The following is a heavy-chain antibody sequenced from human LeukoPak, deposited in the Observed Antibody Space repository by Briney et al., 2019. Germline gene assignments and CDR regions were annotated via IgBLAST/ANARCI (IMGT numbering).Heavy chain of an antibody. CDR1: GGSISGYH. V-gene: IGHV4-59*12. Sequence: PSETLSLTCNVSGGSISGYHWSWIRQPPGKGLEWLGYIYYSGSSNYNPSLKSRVTISVDTSKNQFSLQLNSVTPEDTAVYYCARYRAAAGLHYWGQGTLVTVSS. J-gene: IGHJ4*02. CDR3: ARYRAAAGLHY. CDR2: IYYSGSS. D-gene: IGHD6-13*01.